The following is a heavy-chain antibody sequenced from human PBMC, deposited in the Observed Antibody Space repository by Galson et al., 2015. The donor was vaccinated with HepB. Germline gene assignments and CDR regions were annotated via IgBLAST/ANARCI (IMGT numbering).Heavy chain of an antibody. Sequence: SVKVSCKVSGYTLTELSMHWVRQAPGKGLEWMGGFDPEDGETIYAQKFQGRVTMTEDTSTDTAYMELSSLRSEDTAVYYCATPHSSGYYYDYWGQGTLATVSS. CDR1: GYTLTELS. CDR3: ATPHSSGYYYDY. V-gene: IGHV1-24*01. CDR2: FDPEDGET. J-gene: IGHJ4*02. D-gene: IGHD3-22*01.